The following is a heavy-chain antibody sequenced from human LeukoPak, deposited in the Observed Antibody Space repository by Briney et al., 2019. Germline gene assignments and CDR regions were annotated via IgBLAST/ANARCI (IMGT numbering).Heavy chain of an antibody. V-gene: IGHV3-48*01. CDR1: GFTFSSYS. D-gene: IGHD4-11*01. CDR3: ARDQVVTTVTTTFDY. Sequence: GGSLRLSCVASGFTFSSYSMNWVRQAPGKGLEWVSYISSSSSTIYYADSVKGRFTISRDNAKNSLYLQMNSLRAEDTAVYYCARDQVVTTVTTTFDYWGQGTLVTVSS. J-gene: IGHJ4*02. CDR2: ISSSSSTI.